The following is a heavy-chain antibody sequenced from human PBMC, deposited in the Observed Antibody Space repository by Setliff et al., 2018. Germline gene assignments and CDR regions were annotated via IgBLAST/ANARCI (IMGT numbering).Heavy chain of an antibody. CDR3: AISTLSICSGGSCPNAFDV. V-gene: IGHV1-18*01. J-gene: IGHJ3*01. CDR2: ISSYNDVT. D-gene: IGHD2-15*01. CDR1: GHIFNSYG. Sequence: ASVKVSCKASGHIFNSYGISWVRQAPGKGLEWVGWISSYNDVTTYAQRFQGRVTLTKDTSTSAAYMELGSLRSDDSAVYYCAISTLSICSGGSCPNAFDVWGQGTMVTVSS.